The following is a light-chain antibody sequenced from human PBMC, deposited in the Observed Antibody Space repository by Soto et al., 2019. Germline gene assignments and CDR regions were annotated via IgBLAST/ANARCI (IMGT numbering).Light chain of an antibody. V-gene: IGKV3-11*01. J-gene: IGKJ1*01. CDR2: DAS. Sequence: EIVLTQSPATLSLSPGERATLSCRASKSVSSYLAWYQQKPGQAPRLLIYDASNRATGIPARLSGSGSGTDFTLTISSLEPEDFAVYYCQQRSNWPWTFGQGTKVEIK. CDR1: KSVSSY. CDR3: QQRSNWPWT.